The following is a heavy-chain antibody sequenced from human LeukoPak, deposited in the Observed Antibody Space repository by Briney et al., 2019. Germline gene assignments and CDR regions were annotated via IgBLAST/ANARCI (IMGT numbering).Heavy chain of an antibody. Sequence: SETLSLTCAVYGGSFSGYYWSWIRQPPGKGLEWIGEINHSGSTNYNPSLKSRVTISVDTSKNQFSLKLSSVTAADTAVYYCAASCSSGWYHYYYYYGMDVWGQGTTVTVSS. V-gene: IGHV4-34*01. CDR3: AASCSSGWYHYYYYYGMDV. J-gene: IGHJ6*02. CDR2: INHSGST. D-gene: IGHD6-19*01. CDR1: GGSFSGYY.